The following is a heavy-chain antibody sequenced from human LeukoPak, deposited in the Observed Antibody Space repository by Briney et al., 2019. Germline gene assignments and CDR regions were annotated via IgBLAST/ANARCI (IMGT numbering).Heavy chain of an antibody. CDR1: GYTFISYG. V-gene: IGHV1-18*01. CDR3: AREGGVGPTAPPDYYSYQMDV. Sequence: GASVKVSCKASGYTFISYGITWVRQAPGQGLERMGWISPYTTKTNYAQSLQGRVTMTTDTSTSTAYMELRSLRSDDTAVYYCAREGGVGPTAPPDYYSYQMDVWGKGTTVTVSS. CDR2: ISPYTTKT. D-gene: IGHD1-26*01. J-gene: IGHJ6*03.